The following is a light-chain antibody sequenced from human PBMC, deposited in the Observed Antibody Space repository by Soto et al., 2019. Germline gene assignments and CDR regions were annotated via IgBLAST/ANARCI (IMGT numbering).Light chain of an antibody. CDR1: QDISNY. CDR3: QQYDNLRLMYT. Sequence: DIQMTQSPSSLSASVGDRVTITCQASQDISNYLNWYQQKPGKAPKLLIYDASNLETGVPSRFSGSGSGTDFTFTIRSLQPEDIATYYCQQYDNLRLMYTFGQGTKLEIK. CDR2: DAS. V-gene: IGKV1-33*01. J-gene: IGKJ2*01.